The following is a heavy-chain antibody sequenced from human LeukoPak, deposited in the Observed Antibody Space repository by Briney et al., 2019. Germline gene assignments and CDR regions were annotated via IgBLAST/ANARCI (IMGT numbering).Heavy chain of an antibody. D-gene: IGHD5-24*01. CDR3: AKGREMATLRGY. J-gene: IGHJ4*02. Sequence: GGSLSLSCAASGFTFSNYAMSWVRQAPGKGLEWVSAISGTNRRTYYAASVKGRFTISRDNSKNTLYLQMNSLRAEDTAVYYCAKGREMATLRGYWGQGTLVTVSS. CDR1: GFTFSNYA. V-gene: IGHV3-23*01. CDR2: ISGTNRRT.